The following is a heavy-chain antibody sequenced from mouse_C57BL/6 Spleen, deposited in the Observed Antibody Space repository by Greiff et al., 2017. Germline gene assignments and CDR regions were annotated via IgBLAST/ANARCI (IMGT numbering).Heavy chain of an antibody. CDR1: GFTFTDYY. CDR2: IGKKAKGYTA. D-gene: IGHD2-2*01. CDR3: DRYSTDGYDRYFDV. Sequence: EVHLVESGAGLVQPGGSLSLSCAASGFTFTDYYIRWVRQPPGKGLEWLGFIGKKAKGYTAEYSAYVKGRFTICRDKSKSMRYLQMNAQRAEDNATDYCDRYSTDGYDRYFDVWGTGTTVTVSS. V-gene: IGHV7-3*01. J-gene: IGHJ1*03.